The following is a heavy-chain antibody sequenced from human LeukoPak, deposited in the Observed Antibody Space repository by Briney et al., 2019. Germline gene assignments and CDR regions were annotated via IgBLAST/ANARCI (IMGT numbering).Heavy chain of an antibody. CDR1: GINVTTNY. D-gene: IGHD6-13*01. V-gene: IGHV3-66*02. CDR2: IYGDNAA. J-gene: IGHJ4*01. CDR3: VSSTGQQFIPYDY. Sequence: GGSLRLSCAAFGINVTTNYMTWIRQAPGKGLEWVSLIYGDNAAYYAESVRGRFIISRDNLKNTLFLQMNSLRPEDTALYYCVSSTGQQFIPYDYWGHGTHVTVSS.